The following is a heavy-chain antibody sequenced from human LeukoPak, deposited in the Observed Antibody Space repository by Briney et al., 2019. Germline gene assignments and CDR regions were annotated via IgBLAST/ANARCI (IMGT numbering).Heavy chain of an antibody. J-gene: IGHJ3*02. CDR2: ISAYNGNT. CDR1: GYTFTSYG. CDR3: AREHGLLCPGDDAFDI. Sequence: ASVKVSCKASGYTFTSYGISWVRQAPGQGLEWMGWISAYNGNTNYAQKLQGRVTMTTDTSTSTAYMELRSLRSDDTAVYYCAREHGLLCPGDDAFDIWGQGTMVTVSS. D-gene: IGHD3-3*01. V-gene: IGHV1-18*01.